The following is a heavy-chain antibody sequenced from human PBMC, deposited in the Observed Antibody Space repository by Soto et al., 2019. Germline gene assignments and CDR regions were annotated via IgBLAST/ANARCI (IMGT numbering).Heavy chain of an antibody. CDR2: TSFDGNRK. J-gene: IGHJ6*02. CDR3: VREGGVPAAIGHYYYGMDV. D-gene: IGHD2-2*02. Sequence: SCAASGFTFDKFYMHWVRQAPGKGLQWVAVTSFDGNRKCYAASVKGRFTISRDNSNNTLHLQMNNLRDDDSAVYYCVREGGVPAAIGHYYYGMDVWGQGTAVTVSS. V-gene: IGHV3-30-3*01. CDR1: GFTFDKFY.